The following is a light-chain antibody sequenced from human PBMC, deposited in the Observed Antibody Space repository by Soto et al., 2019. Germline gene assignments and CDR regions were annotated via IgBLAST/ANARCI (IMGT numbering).Light chain of an antibody. CDR2: AAS. Sequence: IVLTHSPCTRFLFPVGEAALSVMATQSLSISYLAWYQQKPGQAPRLLIYAASSRGGGIPDRFSGSGSGTDFTLTISRLEPEDFAVYYCQHYGNSPRIFGQGTKVDIK. CDR3: QHYGNSPRI. J-gene: IGKJ1*01. V-gene: IGKV3-20*01. CDR1: QSLSISY.